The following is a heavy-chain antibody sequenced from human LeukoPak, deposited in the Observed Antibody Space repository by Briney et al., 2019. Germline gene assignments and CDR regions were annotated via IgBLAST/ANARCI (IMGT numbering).Heavy chain of an antibody. CDR2: IYYSGST. CDR1: GGSISSGGYY. D-gene: IGHD3-22*01. V-gene: IGHV4-31*03. J-gene: IGHJ5*02. Sequence: SETLSLTCTVSGGSISSGGYYWSWIRQHPGKGLEWIGYIYYSGSTYYNPSLKSRVTISVDTSKNQFSLKLSSVTAADTAVYYCARDQSYYDSSGYPGGIDPWGQGTLVTVSS. CDR3: ARDQSYYDSSGYPGGIDP.